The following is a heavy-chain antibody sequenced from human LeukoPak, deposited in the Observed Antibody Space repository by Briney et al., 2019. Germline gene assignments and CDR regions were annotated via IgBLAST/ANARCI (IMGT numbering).Heavy chain of an antibody. J-gene: IGHJ4*02. CDR1: GVTFSSYA. Sequence: PGGSLRLSCAASGVTFSSYAMSWVRQAPGKGLEWVSGISGSGGTTYYADSVKGRLTISRDNYKNTLYLQMKSLSAEDTAVYFCASRYCSGVSCPLGYWGQGALVTVSS. CDR2: ISGSGGTT. D-gene: IGHD2-15*01. V-gene: IGHV3-23*01. CDR3: ASRYCSGVSCPLGY.